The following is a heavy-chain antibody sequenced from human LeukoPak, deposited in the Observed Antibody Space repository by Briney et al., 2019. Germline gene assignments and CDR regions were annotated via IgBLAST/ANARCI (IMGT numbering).Heavy chain of an antibody. CDR1: GYTFTGYY. J-gene: IGHJ6*02. CDR2: INPNSGGA. D-gene: IGHD3-9*01. CDR3: ARRLTYYDILTGYYRSNYYGMDV. V-gene: IGHV1-2*02. Sequence: ASVKVSCKASGYTFTGYYMHWVRQAPGQGLEWMGWINPNSGGANYAQKFQGRVTMTRDTSISSAYMELSRLRSDDTAVYYCARRLTYYDILTGYYRSNYYGMDVWGQGTTVTVSS.